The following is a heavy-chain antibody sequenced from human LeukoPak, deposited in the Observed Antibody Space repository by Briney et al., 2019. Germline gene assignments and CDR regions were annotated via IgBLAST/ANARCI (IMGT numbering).Heavy chain of an antibody. CDR2: IYTSGST. CDR1: GGSISSGSYY. D-gene: IGHD6-19*01. J-gene: IGHJ5*02. CDR3: ARGQAFGLAVSRFDP. V-gene: IGHV4-61*02. Sequence: SETLSLTCTVSGGSISSGSYYWSWIRQPAGKGLEWIGRIYTSGSTNYNPSLKSRVTISVDTSKNQFSLKLSSVTAADTAVYYCARGQAFGLAVSRFDPWGQGTLVTVSS.